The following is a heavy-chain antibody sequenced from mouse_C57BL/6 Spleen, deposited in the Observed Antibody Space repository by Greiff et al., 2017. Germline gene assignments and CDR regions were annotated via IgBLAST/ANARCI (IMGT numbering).Heavy chain of an antibody. CDR1: GYTFTSYW. CDR3: AKGGPYYYGSSD. CDR2: IDPSDSET. J-gene: IGHJ2*01. D-gene: IGHD1-1*01. Sequence: QVQLQQPGAELVRPGSSVKLSCKASGYTFTSYWMHWVKQRPIQGLEWIGNIDPSDSETHYNQKFKDKATLTVDKSSSTAYMQLSSLTSEDSAVYYCAKGGPYYYGSSDWGQGTTLTVSS. V-gene: IGHV1-52*01.